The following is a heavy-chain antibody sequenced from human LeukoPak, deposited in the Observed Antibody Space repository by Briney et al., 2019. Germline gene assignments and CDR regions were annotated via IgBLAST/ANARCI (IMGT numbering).Heavy chain of an antibody. CDR2: IRDDGSDK. CDR3: ARNIIRAQNFDF. J-gene: IGHJ4*02. CDR1: GFTCSGYW. V-gene: IGHV3-7*01. Sequence: GWSLRLSCVASGFTCSGYWMSWFRQAPGKGLEGVASIRDDGSDKDLVDSVEGRFTNSRDNGKHSLYLQMDSLRAEDTAVYYCARNIIRAQNFDFWSQGTLVTVSS.